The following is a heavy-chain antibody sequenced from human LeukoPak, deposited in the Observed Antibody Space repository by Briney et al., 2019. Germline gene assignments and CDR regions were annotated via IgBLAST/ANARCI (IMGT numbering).Heavy chain of an antibody. J-gene: IGHJ4*03. V-gene: IGHV4-34*01. Sequence: KPSETLSLTCAVYGGSFSRYYWSWIRQSPGKGLEWIAEIDHRGDTNYNPSVKSRVTISVDTSKNQFSLKVRSLSAADTAVCYCARGPTISETGYFDFWGQGTLVTVSS. CDR2: IDHRGDT. CDR1: GGSFSRYY. D-gene: IGHD1-1*01. CDR3: ARGPTISETGYFDF.